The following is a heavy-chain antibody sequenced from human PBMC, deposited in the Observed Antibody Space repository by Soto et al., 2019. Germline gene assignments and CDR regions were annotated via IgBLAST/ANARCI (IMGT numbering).Heavy chain of an antibody. Sequence: QVQLVQSGAEVKKPGASVKVSCKASGYTFTSYGISWVRKAPGQGLEWMGWISAYNGNTNYAQKLHRRVPMITDTSASTAWMGLRSLGCDDTAVYYCASGADGDYWGKGTLVTVSS. V-gene: IGHV1-18*01. J-gene: IGHJ4*02. CDR1: GYTFTSYG. CDR2: ISAYNGNT. CDR3: ASGADGDY. D-gene: IGHD1-26*01.